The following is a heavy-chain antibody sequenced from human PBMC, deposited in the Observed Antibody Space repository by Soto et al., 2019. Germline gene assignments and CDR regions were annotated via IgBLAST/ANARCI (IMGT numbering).Heavy chain of an antibody. Sequence: QVQLVQSGAEVKKPGASVKVSCKASGYTFTSYGISWVRQAPGQGLEWMGWISAYNGNTNYAQKLQGRVTMTTDTSTSTAYMELRSLRSDDTAVYYCARGPEFWGSGSYSPTLYYFDYWGQGTLVTVSS. CDR2: ISAYNGNT. CDR3: ARGPEFWGSGSYSPTLYYFDY. CDR1: GYTFTSYG. V-gene: IGHV1-18*01. J-gene: IGHJ4*02. D-gene: IGHD3-10*01.